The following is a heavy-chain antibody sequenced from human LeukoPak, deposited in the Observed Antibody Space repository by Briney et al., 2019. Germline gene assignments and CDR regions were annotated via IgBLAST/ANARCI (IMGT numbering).Heavy chain of an antibody. J-gene: IGHJ5*02. Sequence: GSSVKVSCKASGGTFSSYAISWVRQAPGQGLEWMGGIIPIFGTANYAQKFQGRVTITTDESTSTAYMELSSLRSEDTAVYYCARDAGGVVNPWLNWFDPGGQGTLVTVSS. V-gene: IGHV1-69*05. CDR1: GGTFSSYA. CDR3: ARDAGGVVNPWLNWFDP. CDR2: IIPIFGTA. D-gene: IGHD3-3*01.